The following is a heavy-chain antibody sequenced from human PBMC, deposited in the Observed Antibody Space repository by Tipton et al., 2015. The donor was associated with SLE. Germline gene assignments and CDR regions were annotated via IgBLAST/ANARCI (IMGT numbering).Heavy chain of an antibody. CDR3: ARGMVTWRGAIIGVDV. Sequence: TLSLTCTVSGGSISSGGYYWSWIRQHPEKGLEWIGYISDGGGTNYNPSLKSRVTTSVDPAKNQFSLKLTSVTAPDTAVYYCARGMVTWRGAIIGVDVWGQGTTVNVSS. V-gene: IGHV4-61*08. CDR2: ISDGGGT. CDR1: GGSISSGGYY. J-gene: IGHJ6*02. D-gene: IGHD2-21*02.